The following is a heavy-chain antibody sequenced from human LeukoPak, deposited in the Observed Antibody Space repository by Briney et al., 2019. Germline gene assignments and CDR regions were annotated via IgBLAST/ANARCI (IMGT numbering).Heavy chain of an antibody. CDR1: GYTFTGYY. Sequence: GALVKVSCKASGYTFTGYYMHWVRQAPGQGLEWMGWINPNSGGTNYAQKFQGRVTMTRDTSVSTAYMELSRLRSDGTAVYYCARVKKELLQYFDYWGQGTLVTVSS. J-gene: IGHJ4*02. V-gene: IGHV1-2*02. CDR3: ARVKKELLQYFDY. D-gene: IGHD1-26*01. CDR2: INPNSGGT.